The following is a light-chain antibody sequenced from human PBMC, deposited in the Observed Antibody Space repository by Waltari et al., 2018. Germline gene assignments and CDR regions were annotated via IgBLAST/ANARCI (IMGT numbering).Light chain of an antibody. CDR1: LGISTW. CDR2: GAS. Sequence: DIQMTQSPSSVSASVGDGVTITCRASLGISTWVAWYQQKPGEAPKLLIYGASRLHSGVPSRFSGSGSETHFTLTITSLQPEDFATYYCQQTNTFPFTCGGGTKVDI. V-gene: IGKV1-12*01. J-gene: IGKJ4*01. CDR3: QQTNTFPFT.